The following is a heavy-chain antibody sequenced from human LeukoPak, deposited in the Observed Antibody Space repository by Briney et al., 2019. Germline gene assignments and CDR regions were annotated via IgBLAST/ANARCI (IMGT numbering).Heavy chain of an antibody. J-gene: IGHJ4*02. Sequence: PGGSLRLSCAASGFTFSLYTVNWVRQAPGKGLEWVANIKQDGSEKYYVDSVKGRFTISRDNAKNSLYLQMNSLRAEDTAVYYCARGRGGDYWGQGTLVTVSS. CDR2: IKQDGSEK. CDR1: GFTFSLYT. CDR3: ARGRGGDY. D-gene: IGHD3-10*01. V-gene: IGHV3-7*01.